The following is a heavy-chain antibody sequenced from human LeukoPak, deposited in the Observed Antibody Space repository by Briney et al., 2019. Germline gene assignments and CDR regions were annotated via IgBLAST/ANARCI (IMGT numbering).Heavy chain of an antibody. CDR3: AKDPQSWSGYYYYYFDY. J-gene: IGHJ4*02. D-gene: IGHD3-3*01. V-gene: IGHV3-33*06. CDR2: IWYDESDE. Sequence: GRSLRLSCAASGFTFSSYGMHWVRQAPGKGLEWVAVIWYDESDEHYADSVKGRFTISRDNSKNTLYLQMNSLRAEDTALYYCAKDPQSWSGYYYYYFDYWGQGTLVTVSS. CDR1: GFTFSSYG.